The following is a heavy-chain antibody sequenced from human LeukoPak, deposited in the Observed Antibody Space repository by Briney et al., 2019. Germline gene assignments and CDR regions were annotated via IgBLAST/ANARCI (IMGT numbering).Heavy chain of an antibody. J-gene: IGHJ4*02. CDR1: GFTFSSYG. D-gene: IGHD3-22*01. CDR3: ARGQYYYDSSGSFDY. CDR2: IWYDGSNK. V-gene: IGHV3-33*01. Sequence: GGSLRLSCAASGFTFSSYGMHWVRQAPGKGLEWVAVIWYDGSNKYYADSVKGRFTISRDNSKNTLYLQMNSLRAEDTAVYYCARGQYYYDSSGSFDYWGQGTLVTVSS.